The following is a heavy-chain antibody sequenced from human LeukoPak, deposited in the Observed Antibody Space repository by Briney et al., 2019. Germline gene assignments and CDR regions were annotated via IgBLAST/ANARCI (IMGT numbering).Heavy chain of an antibody. CDR1: GFTFSSYA. J-gene: IGHJ4*02. CDR3: ARAKLGSGYGRGGTDY. V-gene: IGHV3-66*01. Sequence: PGGSLRLSCAASGFTFSSYAMSWVRQAPGKGLEWVSLIYSGGSTYYADSVKGRFTISRDNSKNTLYLQMNSLRAEDTAVYYCARAKLGSGYGRGGTDYWGQGTLVTVSS. CDR2: IYSGGST. D-gene: IGHD5-12*01.